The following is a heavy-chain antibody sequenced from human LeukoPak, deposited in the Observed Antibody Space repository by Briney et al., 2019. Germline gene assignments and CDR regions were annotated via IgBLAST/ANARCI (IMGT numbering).Heavy chain of an antibody. V-gene: IGHV1-18*01. J-gene: IGHJ4*02. CDR1: GYTFTSYG. CDR3: ARDPWASDLPNKRGIVVVPAAPSFDY. CDR2: ISAYNGNT. D-gene: IGHD2-2*01. Sequence: GASVKVSCKASGYTFTSYGISWVRQAPGQGLEWMGWISAYNGNTNYAQKLQGRVTMTTDTSTSTAYMELRSLRSDDTAVYYCARDPWASDLPNKRGIVVVPAAPSFDYWGQGTLVTVSS.